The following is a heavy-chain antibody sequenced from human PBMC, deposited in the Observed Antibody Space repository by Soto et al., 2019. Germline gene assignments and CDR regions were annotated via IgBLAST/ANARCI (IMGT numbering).Heavy chain of an antibody. CDR3: AKDRGAARYYYGMDV. J-gene: IGHJ6*02. D-gene: IGHD6-6*01. CDR1: GFTFSSYG. V-gene: IGHV3-30*18. Sequence: GGSLRLSCAASGFTFSSYGMHWVRQAPGKGLEWVAVISYDGSNKYYADSVKGRFTISRDNSKNTLYLQMNSLRAEDTAVYYCAKDRGAARYYYGMDVWGQGTTVTVSS. CDR2: ISYDGSNK.